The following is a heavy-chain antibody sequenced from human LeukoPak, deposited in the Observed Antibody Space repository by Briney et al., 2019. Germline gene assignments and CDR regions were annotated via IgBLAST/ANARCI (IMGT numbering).Heavy chain of an antibody. J-gene: IGHJ4*02. CDR3: AHRRRGYSSGWYTGNSDY. CDR2: IYWDDDK. CDR1: GFSLSTSGVG. D-gene: IGHD6-19*01. V-gene: IGHV2-5*02. Sequence: SGPTLVNPTQTLTLTCTFSGFSLSTSGVGVGWIRQPPGKALEWLALIYWDDDKRYSPSLKSRLTITKDTSKNQVVLTMTNMDPVDTATYYCAHRRRGYSSGWYTGNSDYWGQGTLVTVSS.